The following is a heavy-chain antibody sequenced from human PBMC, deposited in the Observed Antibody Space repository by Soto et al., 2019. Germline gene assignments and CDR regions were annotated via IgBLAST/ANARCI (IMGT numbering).Heavy chain of an antibody. CDR3: ARELWQQLVDYYYYYGMDV. CDR1: GDSVSSNSAA. CDR2: TYYRSKWYN. Sequence: SQTLSLTCAISGDSVSSNSAAWNWIRQSPSRGLEWLGRTYYRSKWYNDYAVSVKSRITINPDTSKNQFSLQLNSVTPEDTAVYYCARELWQQLVDYYYYYGMDVWGQGTTVTVSS. J-gene: IGHJ6*02. V-gene: IGHV6-1*01. D-gene: IGHD6-13*01.